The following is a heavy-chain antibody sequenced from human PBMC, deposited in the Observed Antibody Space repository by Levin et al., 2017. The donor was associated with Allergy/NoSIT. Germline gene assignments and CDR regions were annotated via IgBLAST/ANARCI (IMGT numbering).Heavy chain of an antibody. CDR1: GFTFSSYG. CDR2: IWYDGSNK. Sequence: GGSLRLSCAASGFTFSSYGMHWVRQAPGKGLEWVAVIWYDGSNKYYADSVKGRFTISRDNSKNTLYLQMNSLRAEDTAVYYCAREGVRGPMKGVYYYYMDVWGKGTTVTVSS. J-gene: IGHJ6*03. D-gene: IGHD3-10*01. CDR3: AREGVRGPMKGVYYYYMDV. V-gene: IGHV3-33*01.